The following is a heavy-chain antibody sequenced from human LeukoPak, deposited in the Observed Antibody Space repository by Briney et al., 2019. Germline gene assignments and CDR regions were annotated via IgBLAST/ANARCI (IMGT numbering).Heavy chain of an antibody. CDR2: IYHSGST. CDR3: ARGYCSSTSCYYYGMDV. J-gene: IGHJ6*04. V-gene: IGHV4-4*02. D-gene: IGHD2-2*01. Sequence: SGTLSLTCAVSGGSISSSNRWSWIRQHPGKGLEWIGEIYHSGSTNYNPSLKSRVTISVDKSKNQFSLKLSSVTAADTAVYYCARGYCSSTSCYYYGMDVWGKGSTVTVSS. CDR1: GGSISSSNR.